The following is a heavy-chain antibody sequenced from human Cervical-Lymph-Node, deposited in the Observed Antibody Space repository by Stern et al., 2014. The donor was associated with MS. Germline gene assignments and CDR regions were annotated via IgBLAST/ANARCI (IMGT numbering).Heavy chain of an antibody. CDR1: GGSFTGYY. V-gene: IGHV4-34*01. J-gene: IGHJ6*02. CDR2: TNHSGST. Sequence: QVQLQPWGAGLLTPSATLSLTCAVYGGSFTGYYLIWIRQPPGKGLDGIGATNHSGSTNYNPSLKSRVTISVDTSKNQFSLKLSSGTAADTAVYYCARGPLVRYFDWLTYGMDVWGQGTTVTVSS. D-gene: IGHD3-9*01. CDR3: ARGPLVRYFDWLTYGMDV.